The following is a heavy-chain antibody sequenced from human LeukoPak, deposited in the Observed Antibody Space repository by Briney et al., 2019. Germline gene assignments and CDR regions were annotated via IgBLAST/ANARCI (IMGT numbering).Heavy chain of an antibody. CDR1: GFTFSDYY. V-gene: IGHV3-11*04. J-gene: IGHJ6*04. D-gene: IGHD2-2*01. CDR2: ISSSVSTT. CDR3: ARGPALGYCSSTSCYQGDV. Sequence: RGSLRLSCAASGFTFSDYYMSWVRQAPGKGLEWVSYISSSVSTTYYADSVKGRFTISRDNAKNSPYLQMNSLRAEDTAVYYRARGPALGYCSSTSCYQGDVWGKGTTVTVSS.